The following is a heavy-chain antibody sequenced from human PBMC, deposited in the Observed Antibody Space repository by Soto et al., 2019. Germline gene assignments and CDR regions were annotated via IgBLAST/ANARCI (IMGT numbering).Heavy chain of an antibody. CDR3: ARWVGHFDF. CDR1: GGSISNHY. Sequence: PSETLSLTCTVSGGSISNHYWSWIRQPPGKGLELIGYIYYSGSTNYNPSLRSRVTISVDTSKNQFSLKLSSVTAADTAVYYCARWVGHFDFWGPGTLVTLSS. V-gene: IGHV4-59*08. CDR2: IYYSGST. D-gene: IGHD1-26*01. J-gene: IGHJ4*02.